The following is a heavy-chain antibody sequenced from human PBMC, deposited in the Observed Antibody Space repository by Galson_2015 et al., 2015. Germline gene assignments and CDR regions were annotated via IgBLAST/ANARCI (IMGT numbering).Heavy chain of an antibody. D-gene: IGHD2-2*01. V-gene: IGHV1-3*01. Sequence: SVKVSCKASGYTFTSYAMHWVRQAPGQRLEWMGWINAGNGNTKYSQKFQGRVTITADKSTSTAYMELSSLRSEDTAVYYCARDPRKYCSSTSCSDYGMDVWGQGTTVTVSS. CDR1: GYTFTSYA. CDR3: ARDPRKYCSSTSCSDYGMDV. CDR2: INAGNGNT. J-gene: IGHJ6*02.